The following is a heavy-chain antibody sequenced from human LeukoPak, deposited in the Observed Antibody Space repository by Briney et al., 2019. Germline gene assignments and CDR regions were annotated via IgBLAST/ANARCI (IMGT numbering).Heavy chain of an antibody. CDR1: GYSFTSYW. CDR3: ARQGGEWLRLYYYYGMDV. J-gene: IGHJ6*02. Sequence: GGSLKISCKGSGYSFTSYWIGWVRQMPGKGLEWMGIIYPGDSDTRYSPSFQGQVTISADKSISTAYLQWSSLKASDTAMYYCARQGGEWLRLYYYYGMDVWGQGTTVTVSS. V-gene: IGHV5-51*01. CDR2: IYPGDSDT. D-gene: IGHD5-12*01.